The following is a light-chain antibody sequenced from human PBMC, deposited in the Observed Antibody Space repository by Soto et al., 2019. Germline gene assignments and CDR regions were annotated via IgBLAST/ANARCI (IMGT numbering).Light chain of an antibody. V-gene: IGLV2-14*01. J-gene: IGLJ2*01. CDR1: SSDVGGWPH. Sequence: QSALTQPASVSASPGQSITISCAGTSSDVGGWPHVSWYQQHPGKAPKLVIYEVSNRPSGVSSRFSGSKSGSTASLTISGLQAEDEADYYCCSYTSISTGVLFGGGTKLTVL. CDR3: CSYTSISTGVL. CDR2: EVS.